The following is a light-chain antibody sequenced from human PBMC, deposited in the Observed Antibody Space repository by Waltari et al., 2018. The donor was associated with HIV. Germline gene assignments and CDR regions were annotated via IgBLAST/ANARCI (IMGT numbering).Light chain of an antibody. Sequence: DIQMTQSPPSLSAFVGDRVAITCRANQSISTYLNWYQQKPGKAPKLLIYAASTLQSGVPPRFSGIGSGTDFTLTISSLQPEDFASYYCQQSYTTPPHTFGQGTKLGIK. V-gene: IGKV1-39*01. J-gene: IGKJ2*01. CDR3: QQSYTTPPHT. CDR1: QSISTY. CDR2: AAS.